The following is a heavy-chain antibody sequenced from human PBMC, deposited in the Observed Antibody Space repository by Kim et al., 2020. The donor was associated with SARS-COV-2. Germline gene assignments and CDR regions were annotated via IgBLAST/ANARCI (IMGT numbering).Heavy chain of an antibody. Sequence: SETLSLTCAVYGGSFSGYYWSWIRNPPHTGMEWIGEINHSESGNYNSSLTSRVTITVDTSTNQFSLKLSSVTAADTAVYYCASPRMVRGVISWGQGTLGTVSS. D-gene: IGHD3-10*01. CDR1: GGSFSGYY. J-gene: IGHJ5*02. CDR2: INHSESG. CDR3: ASPRMVRGVIS. V-gene: IGHV4-34*01.